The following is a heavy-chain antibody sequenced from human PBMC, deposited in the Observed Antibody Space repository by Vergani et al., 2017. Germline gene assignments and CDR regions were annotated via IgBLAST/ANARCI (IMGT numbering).Heavy chain of an antibody. Sequence: QAQLQESGPGLVKPSETLSLTCHVFVVSVTDYNCNWIRQAPGKGLGCIGSLSTTGGATHASHNPSLKSRVSISVDTSKSQFSLRLTSVTAADSAIYYCAGDSHSWQRADRWGQGLLVSVSS. CDR2: LSTTGGA. CDR3: AGDSHSWQRADR. V-gene: IGHV4-59*02. CDR1: VVSVTDYN. D-gene: IGHD6-13*01. J-gene: IGHJ5*02.